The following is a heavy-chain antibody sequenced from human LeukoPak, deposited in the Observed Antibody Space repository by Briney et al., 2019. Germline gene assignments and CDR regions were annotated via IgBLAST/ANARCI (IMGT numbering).Heavy chain of an antibody. CDR1: GFTFSSYA. Sequence: GGSLRLSCAASGFTFSSYAMHWVRQAPGKGLEWVAVISYDGSNKYYADSVKGRFTISRDNSKNTLYLQMNSLRAEDTAVYYCAREPVLLWFGETQGGDWGQGTLVTVSS. D-gene: IGHD3-10*01. J-gene: IGHJ4*02. CDR3: AREPVLLWFGETQGGD. V-gene: IGHV3-30*04. CDR2: ISYDGSNK.